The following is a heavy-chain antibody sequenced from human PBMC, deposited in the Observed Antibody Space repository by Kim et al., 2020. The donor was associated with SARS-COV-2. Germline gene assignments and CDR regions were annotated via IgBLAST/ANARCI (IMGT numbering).Heavy chain of an antibody. CDR1: GFTFSSYA. CDR3: AKASGFFDY. D-gene: IGHD1-1*01. V-gene: IGHV3-23*01. Sequence: GGSLRLSCVASGFTFSSYAMNWVRQAPGEGLEWVSAIGSGSGTTTYYADSVKGRFTVSRDNSKNTLYLQINSLTTADTAVYYCAKASGFFDYWGQGTLVTVSS. CDR2: IGSGSGTTT. J-gene: IGHJ4*02.